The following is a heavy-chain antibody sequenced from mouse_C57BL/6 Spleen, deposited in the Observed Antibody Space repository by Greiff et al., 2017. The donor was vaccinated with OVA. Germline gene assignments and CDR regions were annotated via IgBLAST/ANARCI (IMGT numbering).Heavy chain of an antibody. CDR1: GYTFTSYG. D-gene: IGHD2-13*01. J-gene: IGHJ4*01. V-gene: IGHV1-81*01. CDR3: ARCYSDYENYAMDY. CDR2: IYPRSGNT. Sequence: QVQLQQSGAELARPGASVKLSCKASGYTFTSYGISWVKQRTGQGLEWIGEIYPRSGNTYYNEKFKGKATLTADKSSSTAYMELRSLTSEDSAVYFCARCYSDYENYAMDYWGQGTSVTVSS.